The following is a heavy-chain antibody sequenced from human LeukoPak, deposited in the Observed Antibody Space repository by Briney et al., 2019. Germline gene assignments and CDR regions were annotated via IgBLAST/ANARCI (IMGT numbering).Heavy chain of an antibody. J-gene: IGHJ4*02. Sequence: RGSLRLSCAASGFTFSSYAMSWVRQAPGKGLEWVSSISSSSSYIYYADSVKGRFTISRDNAKNSLYLQMNSLRAEDTAVYYCARDLPSYVWGSYRYTFFDYWGQGTLVTVSS. CDR3: ARDLPSYVWGSYRYTFFDY. CDR1: GFTFSSYA. CDR2: ISSSSSYI. V-gene: IGHV3-21*01. D-gene: IGHD3-16*02.